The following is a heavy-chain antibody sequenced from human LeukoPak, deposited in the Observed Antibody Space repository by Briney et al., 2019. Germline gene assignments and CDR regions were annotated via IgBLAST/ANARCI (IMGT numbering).Heavy chain of an antibody. CDR1: GFTFSSYN. V-gene: IGHV3-21*01. Sequence: GGSLRLSCAASGFTFSSYNMNWVRQAPGKWLEWVSSISSSSTYIFYADSVKGRFTISRDNAKNSLYLQMNSLRAEDTAVYYCATGKHYYDSSGYYFYYFDYWGQGTLVTVSS. J-gene: IGHJ4*02. D-gene: IGHD3-22*01. CDR3: ATGKHYYDSSGYYFYYFDY. CDR2: ISSSSTYI.